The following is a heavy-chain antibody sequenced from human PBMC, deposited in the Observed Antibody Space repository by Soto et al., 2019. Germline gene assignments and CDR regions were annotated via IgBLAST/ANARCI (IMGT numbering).Heavy chain of an antibody. Sequence: QVQLVQSGAEVKNPGASVKVSCKTSGYTFTSNGISWVRQAPGHGREWMGWISAYNGNTNYAQNFQGRVTMGRDTTTSTAYMELRSLRSDDTAVYYCARDRGSSSWYEFDYWGQGTLVTVSS. J-gene: IGHJ4*02. CDR2: ISAYNGNT. D-gene: IGHD6-13*01. CDR3: ARDRGSSSWYEFDY. CDR1: GYTFTSNG. V-gene: IGHV1-18*01.